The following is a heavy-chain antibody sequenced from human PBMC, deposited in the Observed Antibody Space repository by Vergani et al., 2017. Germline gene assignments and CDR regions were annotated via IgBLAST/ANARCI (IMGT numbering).Heavy chain of an antibody. CDR2: LSWNSGSK. Sequence: EVQLAESGGGAAQAGRSLRLSCVGSGFIFREHGMHWVRQAPGKGLEWVSGLSWNSGSKAYADSVKGRFTISRDNAKNSLYLEMNNLRTEDTATYFCAKGLGITLTAVWGGLDSWGPGTVVLVSS. CDR3: AKGLGITLTAVWGGLDS. J-gene: IGHJ4*02. V-gene: IGHV3-9*01. CDR1: GFIFREHG. D-gene: IGHD3-16*01.